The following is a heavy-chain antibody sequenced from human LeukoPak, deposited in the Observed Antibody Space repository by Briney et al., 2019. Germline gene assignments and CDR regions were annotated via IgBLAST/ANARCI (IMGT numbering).Heavy chain of an antibody. CDR3: AREGDSSGYSPVYFDY. CDR1: GYTFTSYG. J-gene: IGHJ4*02. CDR2: IIPILGIA. V-gene: IGHV1-69*04. Sequence: SVKVSCKASGYTFTSYGISWVRQAPGQGLEWMGRIIPILGIANYAQKFQGRATITADKSTSTAYMELSSLRSEDTAVYYCAREGDSSGYSPVYFDYWGQGTLVTVSS. D-gene: IGHD3-22*01.